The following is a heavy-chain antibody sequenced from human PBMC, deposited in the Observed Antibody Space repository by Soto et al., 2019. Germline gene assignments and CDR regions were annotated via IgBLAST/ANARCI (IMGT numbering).Heavy chain of an antibody. CDR2: IIPIVGLT. J-gene: IGHJ6*03. Sequence: QVQLLQSGSEVKKPASSVKVSCRASGGSLSSYPVTWVRQAPGQGLEWMGRIIPIVGLTNYAQKFQGRVTITADKSTSTASMELSSLRSDDSAVYYCARPTGGHDAGGNYMDVWGKGTTVIVSS. V-gene: IGHV1-69*02. CDR3: ARPTGGHDAGGNYMDV. D-gene: IGHD2-8*02. CDR1: GGSLSSYP.